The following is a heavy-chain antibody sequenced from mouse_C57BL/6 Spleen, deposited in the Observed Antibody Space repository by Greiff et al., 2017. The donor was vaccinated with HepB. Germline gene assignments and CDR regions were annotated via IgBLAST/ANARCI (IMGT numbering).Heavy chain of an antibody. CDR1: GYTFTSYG. Sequence: VQLQQSGAELARPGASVKLSCKASGYTFTSYGISWVKQRTGQGLEWIGENYPRSGNNYYNEKLKGKATMTADKSSSTVYMEFRSLTSEDSAVYFCARRGDCLYAMDYWGQGTSVTVSS. V-gene: IGHV1-81*01. CDR3: ARRGDCLYAMDY. J-gene: IGHJ4*01. CDR2: NYPRSGNN.